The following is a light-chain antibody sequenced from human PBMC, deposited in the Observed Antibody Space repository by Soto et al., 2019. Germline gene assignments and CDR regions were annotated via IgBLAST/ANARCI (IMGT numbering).Light chain of an antibody. CDR3: AAWDDRLNGGV. CDR2: SNN. Sequence: VLTQPPSASGTPGQRVTISCSGSSSNIGSNTVNWYQQLPGTAPKLLIYSNNQRPSGVPDRFSGSKSGTSASLAISGLQSEDEADYYCAAWDDRLNGGVFGTGTKVTVL. CDR1: SSNIGSNT. V-gene: IGLV1-44*01. J-gene: IGLJ1*01.